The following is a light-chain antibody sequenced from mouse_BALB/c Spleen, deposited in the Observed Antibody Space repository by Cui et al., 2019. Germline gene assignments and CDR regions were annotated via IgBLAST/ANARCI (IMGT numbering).Light chain of an antibody. CDR3: LQYDEFPLT. V-gene: IGKV14-111*01. CDR2: RAN. Sequence: DIKMTTSPSSMYASLGERVTITCKASQDINSYLSWFQQKPGKSPKTLIYRANRLVDGVPSRFSGSGSGQDYSLTISSLEYEDMGIYYCLQYDEFPLTFGAGTKLELK. CDR1: QDINSY. J-gene: IGKJ5*01.